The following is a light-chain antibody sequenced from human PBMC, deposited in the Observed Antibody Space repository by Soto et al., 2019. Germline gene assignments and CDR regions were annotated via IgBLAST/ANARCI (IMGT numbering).Light chain of an antibody. CDR1: QGIRNY. V-gene: IGKV1-27*01. CDR2: AAS. CDR3: QKYSSVPV. J-gene: IGKJ3*01. Sequence: DIQMTQSPTSLSASVGDRVTITCRASQGIRNYVAWHQQIPGKAPKLLIYAASTLQSGVPSRFSGSGSGTDFTLTINGLQPEDVATYSCQKYSSVPVFGPGTKVEIK.